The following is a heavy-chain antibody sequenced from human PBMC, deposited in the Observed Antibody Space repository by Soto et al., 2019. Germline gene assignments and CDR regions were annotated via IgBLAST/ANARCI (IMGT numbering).Heavy chain of an antibody. CDR3: ASDSGWGQWLVAYYYYGMDV. D-gene: IGHD6-19*01. V-gene: IGHV3-7*03. CDR2: IKQDGSEK. CDR1: GFTFSSYA. J-gene: IGHJ6*02. Sequence: GGSLRLSCAASGFTFSSYAMSWVRQAPGKGLEWVANIKQDGSEKYYVDSVKGRFTISRDNAKNSLYLQMNSLRAEDTAVYYCASDSGWGQWLVAYYYYGMDVWGQGTTVTVSS.